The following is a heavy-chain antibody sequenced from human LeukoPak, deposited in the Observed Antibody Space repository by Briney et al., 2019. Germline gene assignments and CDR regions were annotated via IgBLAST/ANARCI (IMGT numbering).Heavy chain of an antibody. J-gene: IGHJ4*02. CDR2: TSESGGST. CDR1: GFTFSSYA. V-gene: IGHV3-23*01. Sequence: PGGSLRLSCEASGFTFSSYAMGWVRQAPGKGLEWVSVTSESGGSTYYADSVKGRFTISRDNSKNSLYLQMNSLRAEDTAVYYCARDQDYWGQGTLVTVSS. CDR3: ARDQDY. D-gene: IGHD2-15*01.